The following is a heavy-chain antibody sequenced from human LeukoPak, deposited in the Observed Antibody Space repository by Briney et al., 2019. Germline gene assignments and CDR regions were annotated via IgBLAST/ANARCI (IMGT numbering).Heavy chain of an antibody. CDR2: INSDGSST. J-gene: IGHJ5*02. Sequence: GGSLRLSCAASGFTFSSYWMHWVRQAPGKGLVWASRINSDGSSTSYADSVKGRFTISRDNAKNTLYLQMNSLRAEDTAVYYCARDPSVKGWFDPWGQGTLVTVSS. CDR1: GFTFSSYW. V-gene: IGHV3-74*01. CDR3: ARDPSVKGWFDP. D-gene: IGHD3-16*02.